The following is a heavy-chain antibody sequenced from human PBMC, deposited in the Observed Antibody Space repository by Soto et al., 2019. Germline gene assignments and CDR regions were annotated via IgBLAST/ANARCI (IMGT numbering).Heavy chain of an antibody. V-gene: IGHV3-64*02. Sequence: GGSLRLSCEASGFTFSTYSMHWVRQVPGKGLEYVSSISNNGGSTYYVDSVKGRFTISRDNSKNTLYLQMDRVTAEDMAVYYCARSRRGAFDYWGQGILVTVSS. J-gene: IGHJ4*02. CDR1: GFTFSTYS. CDR3: ARSRRGAFDY. D-gene: IGHD3-10*01. CDR2: ISNNGGST.